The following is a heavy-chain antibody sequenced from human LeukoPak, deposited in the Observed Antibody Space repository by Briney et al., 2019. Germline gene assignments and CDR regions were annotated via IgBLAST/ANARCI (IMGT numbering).Heavy chain of an antibody. Sequence: GGSLRLSCAASGFTFSSYSMNWVRQAPGKGLEWVSSISSSSSYIYYADSVKGRFTISRDNAKNSLYLQMNSLRAGDTAVYYCAREGIAAAAHFDYWGQGTLVTVSS. D-gene: IGHD6-13*01. CDR2: ISSSSSYI. CDR3: AREGIAAAAHFDY. J-gene: IGHJ4*02. V-gene: IGHV3-21*01. CDR1: GFTFSSYS.